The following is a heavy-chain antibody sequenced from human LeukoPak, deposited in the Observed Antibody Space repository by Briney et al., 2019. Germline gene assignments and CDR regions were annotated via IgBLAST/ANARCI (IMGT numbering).Heavy chain of an antibody. CDR1: GYTFTSYH. J-gene: IGHJ4*02. V-gene: IGHV1-46*01. D-gene: IGHD6-19*01. CDR2: INPSGGST. Sequence: ASVKVSCKASGYTFTSYHMHWVQQAPGQGLEWMGIINPSGGSTSYAQKFQGRVTITRDTSTSTVYMELSSLRSEDTAVYYCARDPAVAGFDYWGQGTLVTVSS. CDR3: ARDPAVAGFDY.